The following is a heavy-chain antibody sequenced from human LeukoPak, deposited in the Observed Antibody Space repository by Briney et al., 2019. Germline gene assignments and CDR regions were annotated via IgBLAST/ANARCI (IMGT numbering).Heavy chain of an antibody. CDR2: IYYSGST. Sequence: PSETLSLTCTVSGGSISSYYWSWIRQPPGKGLEWIGYIYYSGSTNYNPSLKSRVTISVDTSKNQFSLKLSSVTAADTAVYYCASSTEVFGYYFDYWGQGTLVTVSS. J-gene: IGHJ4*02. CDR1: GGSISSYY. V-gene: IGHV4-59*08. CDR3: ASSTEVFGYYFDY. D-gene: IGHD1-14*01.